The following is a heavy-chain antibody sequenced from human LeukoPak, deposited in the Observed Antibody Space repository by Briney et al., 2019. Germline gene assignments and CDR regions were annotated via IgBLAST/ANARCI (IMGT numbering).Heavy chain of an antibody. CDR2: IYDSGST. D-gene: IGHD1-1*01. V-gene: IGHV4-59*01. J-gene: IGHJ6*02. Sequence: SETLSLTCTVSGGSISSYYWSWIRQPPGKGLEWIGYIYDSGSTHYNPSLKSRVTISVDTSKNQFSLKLSSVTAADTAVYYCARVGGTNYYYYGMDVWGQGTTVTVSS. CDR1: GGSISSYY. CDR3: ARVGGTNYYYYGMDV.